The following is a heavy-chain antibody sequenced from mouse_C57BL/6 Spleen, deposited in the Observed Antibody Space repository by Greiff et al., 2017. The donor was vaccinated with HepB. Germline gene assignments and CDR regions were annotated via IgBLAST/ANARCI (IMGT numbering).Heavy chain of an antibody. V-gene: IGHV5-17*01. Sequence: EVNVVESGGGLVKPGGSLKLSCAASGFTFSDYGMHWVRQAPEKGLEWVAYISSGSSTIYYADTLKGRFTISRDNAKNTLFLQMTSLRSEDTAMYYCARRIYYDYDASYAMDYWGQGTSVTVSS. D-gene: IGHD2-4*01. CDR1: GFTFSDYG. CDR3: ARRIYYDYDASYAMDY. CDR2: ISSGSSTI. J-gene: IGHJ4*01.